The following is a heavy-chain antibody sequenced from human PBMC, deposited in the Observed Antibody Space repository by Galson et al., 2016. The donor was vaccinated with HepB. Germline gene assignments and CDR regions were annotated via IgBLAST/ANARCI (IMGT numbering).Heavy chain of an antibody. V-gene: IGHV4-38-2*02. D-gene: IGHD1-26*01. J-gene: IGHJ4*02. Sequence: SETLSLTCTFSGYSISSGSYWGWIRQPPGKGLQWIGSISDRGNTYYGPSFQSRVTISRDTSKNQFSLQLTSVTAADTAVYYCARVQTGSQFDHWGQGTLVTVSS. CDR3: ARVQTGSQFDH. CDR1: GYSISSGSY. CDR2: ISDRGNT.